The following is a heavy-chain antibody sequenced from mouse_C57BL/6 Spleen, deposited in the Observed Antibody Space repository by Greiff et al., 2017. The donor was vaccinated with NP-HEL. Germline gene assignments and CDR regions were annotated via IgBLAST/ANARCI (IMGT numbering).Heavy chain of an antibody. CDR2: IHPNSGST. CDR3: ASLYYYGSSVFAY. Sequence: QVQLQQPGAELVKPGASVKLSCKASGYTFTSYWMHWVKQRPGQGLEWIGMIHPNSGSTNYNEKFKSKATLTVDKSSSTAYMQLSSLTSEDSAVYYCASLYYYGSSVFAYWGQGTLVTVSA. D-gene: IGHD1-1*01. J-gene: IGHJ3*01. CDR1: GYTFTSYW. V-gene: IGHV1-64*01.